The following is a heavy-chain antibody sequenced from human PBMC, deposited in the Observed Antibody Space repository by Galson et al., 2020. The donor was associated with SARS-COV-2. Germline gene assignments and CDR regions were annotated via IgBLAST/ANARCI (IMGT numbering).Heavy chain of an antibody. J-gene: IGHJ5*02. CDR2: ISGSGGST. D-gene: IGHD6-13*01. CDR3: AKDDAAAAGYPWFDP. CDR1: GFTFSSYA. Sequence: GESLKISCAASGFTFSSYAMSWVRQAPGKGLEWVSAISGSGGSTYYADSVKGRFTISRDNSKNTLYLQMNSLRAEDTAVYYCAKDDAAAAGYPWFDPWGQGTLVTVSS. V-gene: IGHV3-23*01.